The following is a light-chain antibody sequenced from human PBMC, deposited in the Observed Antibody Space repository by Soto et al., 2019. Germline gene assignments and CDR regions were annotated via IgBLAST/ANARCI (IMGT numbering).Light chain of an antibody. J-gene: IGKJ5*01. CDR3: MQETHWTTIT. Sequence: DVVLTHSPLSLPVTLGQPASISCRSTQSLVYSDGNIYLNWFQQRPGQSPRRLIYKVSNRDPGVPDRCSGSGSGTAFTLKISRVEAEDVGVYCCMQETHWTTITFGQGTQLEIK. CDR2: KVS. CDR1: QSLVYSDGNIY. V-gene: IGKV2-30*01.